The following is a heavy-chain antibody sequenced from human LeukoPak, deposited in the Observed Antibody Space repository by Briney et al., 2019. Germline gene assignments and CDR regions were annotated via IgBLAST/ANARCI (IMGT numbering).Heavy chain of an antibody. CDR2: IIPIFGTA. Sequence: SVKVSCKASGGTFSSYANSWVRQAPGQGLEWMGGIIPIFGTANYAQKFQGRVTITTDESTSTAYMELSSLRSEDTAVYYCASPSYYYDSSGYYSFDYWGQGTLVTVSS. D-gene: IGHD3-22*01. CDR3: ASPSYYYDSSGYYSFDY. V-gene: IGHV1-69*05. CDR1: GGTFSSYA. J-gene: IGHJ4*02.